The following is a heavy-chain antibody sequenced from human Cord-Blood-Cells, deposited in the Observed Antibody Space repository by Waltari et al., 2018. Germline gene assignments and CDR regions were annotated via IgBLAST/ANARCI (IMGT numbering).Heavy chain of an antibody. Sequence: EVQLLESGGGLLQPGGSLGLSCAASGFTCSSDAMRCVRQAPGKALEWVSAISGSGGSTYYADSVKGRFTISRDNSKNTLYLKMNSLRAEDTAVYYCAKEGKGWNDAFDIWGQGTMVTVSS. V-gene: IGHV3-23*01. CDR3: AKEGKGWNDAFDI. CDR1: GFTCSSDA. J-gene: IGHJ3*02. D-gene: IGHD1-1*01. CDR2: ISGSGGST.